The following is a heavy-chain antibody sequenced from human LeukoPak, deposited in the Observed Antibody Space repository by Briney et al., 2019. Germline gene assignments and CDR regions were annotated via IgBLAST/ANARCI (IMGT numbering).Heavy chain of an antibody. CDR1: GGTFSSYA. CDR2: ISAYKGDT. D-gene: IGHD2-2*01. Sequence: ASVKVSCKASGGTFSSYAISWVRQAPGQGLEWMGWISAYKGDTNYAQKVQGRVTMTTDTSTSTAYMEVRSLRSDDTAMYYCVRDSRTYCSSSSCYRAFDIWGQGTMVTVSS. CDR3: VRDSRTYCSSSSCYRAFDI. J-gene: IGHJ3*02. V-gene: IGHV1-18*01.